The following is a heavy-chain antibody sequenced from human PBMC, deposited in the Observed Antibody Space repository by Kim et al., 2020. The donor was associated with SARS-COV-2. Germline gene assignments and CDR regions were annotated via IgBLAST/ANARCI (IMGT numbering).Heavy chain of an antibody. V-gene: IGHV1-18*01. J-gene: IGHJ5*01. Sequence: ASVKVSCKTSGYPFSSFAITWVRQAPGQGLEWMGWISPFKPNGTYTQKFQGRLTMSTDISTSTASMELRSLRSDDAAVYYCARYRFDCSWVTSLEKEDSW. CDR2: ISPFKPNG. CDR1: GYPFSSFA. CDR3: ARYRFDCSWVTSLEKEDS. D-gene: IGHD2-21*02.